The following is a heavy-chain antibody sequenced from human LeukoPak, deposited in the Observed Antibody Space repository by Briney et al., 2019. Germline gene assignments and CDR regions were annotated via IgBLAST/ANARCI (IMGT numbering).Heavy chain of an antibody. J-gene: IGHJ4*02. CDR3: ARQGYDFWSGPMDY. CDR2: IYYSGST. D-gene: IGHD3-3*01. V-gene: IGHV4-39*01. CDR1: GGSISSSSYY. Sequence: SETLSLTCTVSGGSISSSSYYWGWIRQPPGKGLEWIGSIYYSGSTYYNPSLKSRVTISVDTSKNQFSLKLSSVTAADTAVYYCARQGYDFWSGPMDYWGQGTLVTVSS.